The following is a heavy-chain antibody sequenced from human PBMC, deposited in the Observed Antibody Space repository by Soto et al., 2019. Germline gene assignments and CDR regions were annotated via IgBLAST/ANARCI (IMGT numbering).Heavy chain of an antibody. D-gene: IGHD1-1*01. CDR2: IYYSGGT. J-gene: IGHJ4*02. CDR1: GGSISSINYY. V-gene: IGHV4-39*01. Sequence: QLQLQESGPGLVKPSETLSLTCTVSGGSISSINYYWGWIRQPPGKGLEWIGTIYYSGGTYYNPSLKSRVSISVDTSKKQFSRKLSSVTAADTAVYYCARHTGYNDSSRFDYWGQGTLVTVSS. CDR3: ARHTGYNDSSRFDY.